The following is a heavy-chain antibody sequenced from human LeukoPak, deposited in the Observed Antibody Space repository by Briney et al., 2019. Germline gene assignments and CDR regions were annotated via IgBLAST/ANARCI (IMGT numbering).Heavy chain of an antibody. V-gene: IGHV1-46*01. CDR2: INPSGGST. J-gene: IGHJ4*02. D-gene: IGHD2-2*01. Sequence: ASVKVSCKASGYTFTSYYMHWVRQAPGRGLEWMGIINPSGGSTSYAQKFQGRVTMTRDTSTSRVYMELSSLRSEDTAVYYCARVGDCSSTSCYADNLDYWGQGTLVTVSS. CDR1: GYTFTSYY. CDR3: ARVGDCSSTSCYADNLDY.